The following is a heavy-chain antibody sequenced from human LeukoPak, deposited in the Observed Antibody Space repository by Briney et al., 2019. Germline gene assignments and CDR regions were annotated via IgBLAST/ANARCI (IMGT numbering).Heavy chain of an antibody. J-gene: IGHJ4*02. CDR3: ARGWLAESTVVTPYNY. CDR1: GGTFSNYD. V-gene: IGHV1-69*13. CDR2: ITPMFGPA. D-gene: IGHD4-23*01. Sequence: SVKVSCKASGGTFSNYDISWVRQAPGQGLEWMGGITPMFGPAKYAQKFQGRVTITAVESMSTAYMELSSLRSEDTAVYYCARGWLAESTVVTPYNYWGQGTLVTVSS.